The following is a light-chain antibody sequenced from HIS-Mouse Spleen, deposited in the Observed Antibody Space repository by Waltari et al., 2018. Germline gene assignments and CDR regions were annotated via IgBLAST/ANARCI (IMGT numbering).Light chain of an antibody. CDR3: CSYAGSYTWV. Sequence: QSPLTQPRPVSGSPGPSVPISCTGTSSDVGGYNYVSWYQQHPGKPPKLMIYDVSKRPSGVPDRFSGSKSGNTASLTISGLQAEDEADYYCCSYAGSYTWVFGGGTKLTVL. V-gene: IGLV2-11*01. CDR2: DVS. J-gene: IGLJ3*02. CDR1: SSDVGGYNY.